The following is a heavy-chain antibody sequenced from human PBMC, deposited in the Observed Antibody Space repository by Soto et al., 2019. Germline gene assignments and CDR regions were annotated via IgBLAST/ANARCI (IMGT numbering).Heavy chain of an antibody. Sequence: SETLSLTCAVSGGSISSSNWWSWVRQPPGKGLEWIGEIYHSGSTNYSPSLKSRVTISVDKSKNQFSLKLSSVTAADTAVYYCASGYSSSSGGFDPWGRGTLVTVSS. CDR1: GGSISSSNW. J-gene: IGHJ5*02. V-gene: IGHV4-4*02. CDR2: IYHSGST. D-gene: IGHD6-6*01. CDR3: ASGYSSSSGGFDP.